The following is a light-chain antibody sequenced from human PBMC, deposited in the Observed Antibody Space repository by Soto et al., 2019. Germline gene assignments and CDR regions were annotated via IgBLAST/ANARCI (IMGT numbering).Light chain of an antibody. J-gene: IGLJ3*02. Sequence: QSALTQPASVSGSPGQSITISCTGSSSDVGSYNAVSWYQQHPGKAPKLMIYEGNKRPSGVSNRFPGPKSGNTASLTISGLQAEDEAAYYCCSYAGSGAWVFGGGTKVTVL. CDR3: CSYAGSGAWV. CDR1: SSDVGSYNA. CDR2: EGN. V-gene: IGLV2-23*01.